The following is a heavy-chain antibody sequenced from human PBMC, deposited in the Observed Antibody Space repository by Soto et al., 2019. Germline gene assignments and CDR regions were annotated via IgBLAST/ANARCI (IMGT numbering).Heavy chain of an antibody. D-gene: IGHD3-10*01. Sequence: SETLSLTCTFAGASISETGYYWGWIRQPPGKGLEWIGNIYYSGSTDYNPSLKSRVTISVDTSKNQFSLKLSSVTAADTAVYYCAKLHCITNNCVPLDPWGQGTLVTVSS. CDR1: GASISETGYY. CDR2: IYYSGST. V-gene: IGHV4-39*01. CDR3: AKLHCITNNCVPLDP. J-gene: IGHJ5*02.